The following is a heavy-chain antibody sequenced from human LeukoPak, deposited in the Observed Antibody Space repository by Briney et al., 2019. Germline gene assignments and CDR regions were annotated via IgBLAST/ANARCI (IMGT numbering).Heavy chain of an antibody. CDR2: IKGDGSVQ. J-gene: IGHJ4*02. CDR3: AKSGEMATISGYFDY. D-gene: IGHD5-24*01. V-gene: IGHV3-7*03. CDR1: GFPFSVYW. Sequence: GGSLRLSCTASGFPFSVYWISWVRQAPGKGLEWVANIKGDGSVQDYVDSVKGRFTISRDNAKNSVYLQMNSLRAEDTALYYCAKSGEMATISGYFDYWGQGTLVTVSS.